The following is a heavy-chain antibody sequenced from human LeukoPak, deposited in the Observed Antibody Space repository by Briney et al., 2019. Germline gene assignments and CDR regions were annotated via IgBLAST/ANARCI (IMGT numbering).Heavy chain of an antibody. CDR2: IYTSGST. V-gene: IGHV4-4*09. CDR3: ARHASSSWSGHFFDY. D-gene: IGHD6-13*01. Sequence: PSETLSLTCTVSDVSISSYYWSWIRQPPGKGLEGIGYIYTSGSTNYNPSLKSRVTISVDTSKNQFSLKLSSVTAADTAVYYCARHASSSWSGHFFDYWGQGTLVTVSS. CDR1: DVSISSYY. J-gene: IGHJ4*02.